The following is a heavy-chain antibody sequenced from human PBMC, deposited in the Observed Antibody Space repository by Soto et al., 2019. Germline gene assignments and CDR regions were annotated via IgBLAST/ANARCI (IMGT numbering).Heavy chain of an antibody. D-gene: IGHD2-15*01. CDR1: GFTFSDYY. CDR2: ISSSSSYT. Sequence: PGGSLRLSCAASGFTFSDYYMSWIRQAPGKGLEWVSYISSSSSYTNYADSVKGRFTISRDNAKNSLYLQMNSLRAEDTAVYYCASTSVVVAATFDYWGQGTPVTVSS. J-gene: IGHJ4*02. CDR3: ASTSVVVAATFDY. V-gene: IGHV3-11*06.